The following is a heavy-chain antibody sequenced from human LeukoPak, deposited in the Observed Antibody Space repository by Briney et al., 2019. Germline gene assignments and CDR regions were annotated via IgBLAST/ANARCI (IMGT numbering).Heavy chain of an antibody. D-gene: IGHD6-19*01. CDR2: ISGSGGST. Sequence: PGGSLRLSCAASGFTFNNYAMSWVRQAPGKGLEWVSGISGSGGSTDYADSVKGRFTISRDNSKNTLYLQMNSLRAEDTAVYYCAKGGSGWYRGYFQHWGQGTLVTVSS. J-gene: IGHJ1*01. V-gene: IGHV3-23*01. CDR1: GFTFNNYA. CDR3: AKGGSGWYRGYFQH.